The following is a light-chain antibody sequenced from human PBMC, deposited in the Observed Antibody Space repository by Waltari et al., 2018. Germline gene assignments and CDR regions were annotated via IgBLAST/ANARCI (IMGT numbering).Light chain of an antibody. CDR2: EAS. Sequence: DIQMPQSPSTLSASVGDRVTITCRASQSIDSRLAWYQQKPGKAPKYLMFEASILENGVPPRFSGRRSGTEFTLTISSLQPDDVATYYCQQFMSYPITFGGGTKVEI. CDR3: QQFMSYPIT. V-gene: IGKV1-5*03. J-gene: IGKJ4*01. CDR1: QSIDSR.